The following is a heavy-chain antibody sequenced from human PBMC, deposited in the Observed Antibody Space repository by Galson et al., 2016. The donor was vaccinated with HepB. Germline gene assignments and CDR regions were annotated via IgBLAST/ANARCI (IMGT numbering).Heavy chain of an antibody. J-gene: IGHJ3*02. CDR1: GGSIRSHY. CDR3: ARISFYNAFDI. Sequence: SETLSLTCTVSGGSIRSHYWGWIRQPPGKGLEWIGYIYYREHTNYNPSLKSRVTISADTSEKQLSLKLSSVTAADTAVYYCARISFYNAFDIWGLGTMVTVSS. D-gene: IGHD3-10*01. V-gene: IGHV4-59*11. CDR2: IYYREHT.